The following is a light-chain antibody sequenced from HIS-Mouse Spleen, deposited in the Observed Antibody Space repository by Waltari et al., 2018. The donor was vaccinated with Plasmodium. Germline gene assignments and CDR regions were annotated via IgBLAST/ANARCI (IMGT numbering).Light chain of an antibody. CDR3: QVWDSSSDHPV. J-gene: IGLJ2*01. CDR1: NIGSKS. CDR2: DDS. V-gene: IGLV3-21*02. Sequence: SYVLTQPPSVSVAPGQTARITCGGNNIGSKSVHWYQQKPGQGPVLVVYDDSARPSGIPERFSGSNSGNTATLTISRVEAGDEADYYCQVWDSSSDHPVFGGGTKLTVL.